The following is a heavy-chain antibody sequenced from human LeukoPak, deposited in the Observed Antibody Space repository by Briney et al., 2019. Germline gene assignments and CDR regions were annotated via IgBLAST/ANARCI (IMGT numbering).Heavy chain of an antibody. D-gene: IGHD6-19*01. CDR1: GGSISSYY. V-gene: IGHV4-4*07. CDR3: ARGGHSGWYKGYNWFDP. CDR2: IYTSGST. J-gene: IGHJ5*02. Sequence: SETLSLTCTVSGGSISSYYWSWIRQPAGKGLEWIGRIYTSGSTKYNPSLKSRVTMSVDTSKNQFSLKLSSVTAADTAVYYCARGGHSGWYKGYNWFDPWGQGTLVTVSS.